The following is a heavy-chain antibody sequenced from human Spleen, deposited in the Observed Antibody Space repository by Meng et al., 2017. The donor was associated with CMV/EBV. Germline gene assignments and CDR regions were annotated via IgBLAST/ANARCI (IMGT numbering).Heavy chain of an antibody. Sequence: SGYTFTDYYIHWVRQPPGQGLEWMGCIAPSTGATNYAQKFQVRVTMTRDTSITTSYMELSSLTSDDTAVYFCARVRSRYNWNDDAFWGQGTLVTVSS. CDR3: ARVRSRYNWNDDAF. J-gene: IGHJ4*02. CDR1: GYTFTDYY. CDR2: IAPSTGAT. D-gene: IGHD1-20*01. V-gene: IGHV1-2*02.